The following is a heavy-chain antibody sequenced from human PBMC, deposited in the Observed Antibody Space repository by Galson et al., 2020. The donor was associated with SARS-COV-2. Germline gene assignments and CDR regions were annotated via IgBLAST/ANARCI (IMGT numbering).Heavy chain of an antibody. V-gene: IGHV3-72*01. J-gene: IGHJ4*02. CDR3: AREGDYDFWSDGGYFDY. CDR1: GFTFSDHY. Sequence: GESLKISCAASGFTFSDHYMDWVRQAPGKGLEWVGRTRNKANSYTTEYAASVKGRFTISRDDSKNSLYLQMNSLKTEDTAVYYCAREGDYDFWSDGGYFDYWGQGTLVTVSS. D-gene: IGHD3-3*01. CDR2: TRNKANSYTT.